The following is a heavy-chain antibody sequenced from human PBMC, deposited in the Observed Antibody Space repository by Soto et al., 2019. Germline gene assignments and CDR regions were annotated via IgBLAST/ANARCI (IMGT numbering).Heavy chain of an antibody. Sequence: EVQLVESGGGLIQPGGSLRLSCAASGFTVSSNYMSWVRQAPGKGLEWVSVIYSGGSTYYADSLKGRFTISRDNSKNTLYLQMNSLRAEDTAVYYCARVRRSSSWYSAWFDPWGQGTLVTVSS. V-gene: IGHV3-53*01. J-gene: IGHJ5*02. CDR1: GFTVSSNY. D-gene: IGHD6-13*01. CDR2: IYSGGST. CDR3: ARVRRSSSWYSAWFDP.